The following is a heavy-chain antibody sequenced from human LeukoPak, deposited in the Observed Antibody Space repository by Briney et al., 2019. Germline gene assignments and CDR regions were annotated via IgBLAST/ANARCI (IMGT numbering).Heavy chain of an antibody. V-gene: IGHV3-23*01. CDR3: ARARNNGGLYYFDY. CDR2: ISGSGGST. J-gene: IGHJ4*02. Sequence: PGGSLRLSCAASGVTFSGYAMSWVRQAPGKGLEWVSAISGSGGSTYYADSVKGRFTISRDNSKNTLYLQMHSLRAEATAVYYCARARNNGGLYYFDYWGQGTLVTVSS. D-gene: IGHD1/OR15-1a*01. CDR1: GVTFSGYA.